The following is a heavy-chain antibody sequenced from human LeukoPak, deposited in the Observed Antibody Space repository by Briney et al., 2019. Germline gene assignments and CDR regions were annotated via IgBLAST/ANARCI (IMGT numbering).Heavy chain of an antibody. J-gene: IGHJ4*02. Sequence: SETLSLTCTVSGGSVSSGSYYWSWIRQPPGEGLEWIGYIYYSGSTNYNPSLKSRVTISVDTSKNQFSLKLSSVTAADTAVYYCARRRWIPRGHLDYWGQGTLVTVSS. CDR2: IYYSGST. V-gene: IGHV4-61*01. D-gene: IGHD5-18*01. CDR1: GGSVSSGSYY. CDR3: ARRRWIPRGHLDY.